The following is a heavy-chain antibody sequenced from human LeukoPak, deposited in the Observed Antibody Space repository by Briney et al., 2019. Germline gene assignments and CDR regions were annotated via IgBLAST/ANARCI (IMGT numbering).Heavy chain of an antibody. J-gene: IGHJ4*02. D-gene: IGHD5-12*01. Sequence: PSETLSLTCTVSGGSISSGGYYWSWIRQHPGKGLEWIGYIYYSGSTYYNPSLKSRVTISVDTSKNQFSLKLSSVTAADTAVYYCARGREAGGCDDWGQGTLVTVSS. V-gene: IGHV4-31*03. CDR1: GGSISSGGYY. CDR2: IYYSGST. CDR3: ARGREAGGCDD.